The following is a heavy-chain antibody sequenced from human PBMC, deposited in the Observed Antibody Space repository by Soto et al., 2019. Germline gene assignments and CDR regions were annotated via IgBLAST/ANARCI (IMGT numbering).Heavy chain of an antibody. CDR1: GGSFSGYY. D-gene: IGHD3-3*01. CDR2: INHSGST. V-gene: IGHV4-34*01. J-gene: IGHJ6*02. CDR3: ARLKYYDFCSGYRPDYYYGMDV. Sequence: SETLSLTCAVYGGSFSGYYWSWIRQPPGKGLEWIGEINHSGSTNYNPSLKSRVTISVVTSKNQFSLKLSSVTAAETAVYYCARLKYYDFCSGYRPDYYYGMDVWGQGTTVNVS.